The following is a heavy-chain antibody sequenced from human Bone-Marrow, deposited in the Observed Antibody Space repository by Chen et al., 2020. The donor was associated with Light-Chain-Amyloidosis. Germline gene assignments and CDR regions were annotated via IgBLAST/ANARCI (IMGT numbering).Heavy chain of an antibody. V-gene: IGHV4-39*01. CDR3: ASTSRFGELLPLDY. Sequence: QLQLQESGPGLVKPSETLSLTCTVSGGSISSSSYYWGWIRQPPGKGLEWIGSIYYSGSTYYNPSLKRRVTISVDTSKNQFSLKLSSVTAADTAVYYCASTSRFGELLPLDYWCQGTLVTVSS. J-gene: IGHJ4*02. CDR2: IYYSGST. CDR1: GGSISSSSYY. D-gene: IGHD3-10*01.